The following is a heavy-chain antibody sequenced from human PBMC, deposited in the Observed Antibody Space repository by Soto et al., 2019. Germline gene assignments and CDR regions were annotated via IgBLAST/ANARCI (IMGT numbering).Heavy chain of an antibody. D-gene: IGHD1-26*01. J-gene: IGHJ4*02. CDR1: GGSISSGGYY. CDR2: IYYSGGP. Sequence: QVQLQESGPGLVKPSQTLSLTCTVSGGSISSGGYYWSWIRQHPGKGLEWIGYIYYSGGPYYNPSLKSRVTISVDTSKTQFSLKLSSVTAADTAVYYCAREGGIVGATAADYWGQGTLVTVSS. CDR3: AREGGIVGATAADY. V-gene: IGHV4-31*03.